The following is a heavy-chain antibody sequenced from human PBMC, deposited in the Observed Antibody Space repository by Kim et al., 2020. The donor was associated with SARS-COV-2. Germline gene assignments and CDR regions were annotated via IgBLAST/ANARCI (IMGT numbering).Heavy chain of an antibody. Sequence: GGSLRLSCAASGFTFSSYGMHWVRQAPGKGLEWVAVISYDGSNKYYADSVKGRFTISRDNSKNTLYLQMNSLRAEDTAVYYCAKPKQSSSSGHFDYWGQG. CDR3: AKPKQSSSSGHFDY. V-gene: IGHV3-30*18. CDR2: ISYDGSNK. D-gene: IGHD6-6*01. CDR1: GFTFSSYG. J-gene: IGHJ4*02.